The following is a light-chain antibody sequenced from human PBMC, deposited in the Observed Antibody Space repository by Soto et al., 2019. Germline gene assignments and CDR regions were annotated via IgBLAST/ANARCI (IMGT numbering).Light chain of an antibody. Sequence: QCVLTQSPSVYEAPRQRVTITCSGSSSNIGDNPVNWYQQLPGKAPKLLIYYDDLLASGVSDRFSGSKSGTSASLAISGLQSEDEGDYYCAAWDDSLDGVVFGGGTKLTVL. V-gene: IGLV1-36*01. CDR1: SSNIGDNP. CDR2: YDD. J-gene: IGLJ2*01. CDR3: AAWDDSLDGVV.